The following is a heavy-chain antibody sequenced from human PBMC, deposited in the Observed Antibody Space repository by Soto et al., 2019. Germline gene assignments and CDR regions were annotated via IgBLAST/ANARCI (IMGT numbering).Heavy chain of an antibody. CDR1: GYTFTSYG. Sequence: QVQLVQSGAEVKKPGASVKVSCKASGYTFTSYGISWVRQAPGQGLEWMGWISAYNGNTKYAQKFQGRVTMTTDTXPRTAYMQLRSLRSDDTAVYSCASDRGGSYYAAVGYWGQGTLVTVSS. CDR2: ISAYNGNT. D-gene: IGHD1-26*01. J-gene: IGHJ4*02. CDR3: ASDRGGSYYAAVGY. V-gene: IGHV1-18*01.